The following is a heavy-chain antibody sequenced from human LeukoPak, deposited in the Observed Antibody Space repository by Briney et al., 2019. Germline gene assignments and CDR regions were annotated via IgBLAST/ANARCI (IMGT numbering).Heavy chain of an antibody. Sequence: EASVKVSCKASGYTFTGYYMHWVRQAPGQGLEWLGIINSSAGSRRYAQQFEGRVTMTRDTSTSTVYMELSSLRSEDTAVYYCARSFSAVAGTLDYWGQGTLVTVSS. CDR3: ARSFSAVAGTLDY. J-gene: IGHJ4*02. D-gene: IGHD6-19*01. CDR1: GYTFTGYY. V-gene: IGHV1-46*01. CDR2: INSSAGSR.